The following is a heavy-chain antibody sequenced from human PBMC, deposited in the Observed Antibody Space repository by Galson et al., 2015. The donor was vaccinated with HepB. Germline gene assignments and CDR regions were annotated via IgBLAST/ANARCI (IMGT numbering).Heavy chain of an antibody. Sequence: SLRLSCAASGFTFSTYAMSWVRQAPGKGLEWVSSIRGSGGTTYYADFVKGRFTTSRDNSKNTLYLQMNSLRADDTAVYYCANRGRHSGGPLYFFDSWGQGTLVTVSS. CDR1: GFTFSTYA. D-gene: IGHD2-15*01. J-gene: IGHJ4*02. CDR2: IRGSGGTT. CDR3: ANRGRHSGGPLYFFDS. V-gene: IGHV3-23*01.